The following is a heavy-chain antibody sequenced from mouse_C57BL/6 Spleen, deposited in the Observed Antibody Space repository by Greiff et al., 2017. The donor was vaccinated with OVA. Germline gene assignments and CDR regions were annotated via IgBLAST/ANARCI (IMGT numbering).Heavy chain of an antibody. CDR2: INPSSGYT. CDR1: GYTFTSYT. Sequence: QVHVKQSGAELARPGASVKMSCKASGYTFTSYTMHWVKQRPGQGLEWIGYINPSSGYTKYNQKFKDKATLTADKSSSTAYMQLSSLTSEDSAVYYCARSGAGTEAMDYWGQGTSVTVSS. V-gene: IGHV1-4*01. D-gene: IGHD3-1*01. CDR3: ARSGAGTEAMDY. J-gene: IGHJ4*01.